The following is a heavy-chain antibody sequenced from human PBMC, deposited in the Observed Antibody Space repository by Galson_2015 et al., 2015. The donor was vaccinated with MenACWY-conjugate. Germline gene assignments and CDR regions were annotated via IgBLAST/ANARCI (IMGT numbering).Heavy chain of an antibody. CDR2: ISPGDSNT. Sequence: QSGAEVKKPGESLKISCTGSGYSFSTYWIAWVRQLPGKGLGWMGLISPGDSNTRYSPAFHGQVTISADKSISTAYLQLHSLQASDTAMYYCARHPPGGRGMDVWGQGTTVTVSS. J-gene: IGHJ6*02. CDR3: ARHPPGGRGMDV. CDR1: GYSFSTYW. V-gene: IGHV5-51*01. D-gene: IGHD1-26*01.